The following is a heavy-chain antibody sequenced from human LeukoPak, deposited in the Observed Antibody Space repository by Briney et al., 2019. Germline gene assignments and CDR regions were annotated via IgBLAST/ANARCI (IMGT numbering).Heavy chain of an antibody. CDR3: APQGDDYVWGSYRPNNWFDP. CDR2: ISSSSSYI. D-gene: IGHD3-16*02. Sequence: GGSLRLSCAASGFTFSSYSMNWVRQAPGKGLEWVSSISSSSSYIYYADSVKGRFTISRDNAKNPLYLQMNSLRAEDTAVYYCAPQGDDYVWGSYRPNNWFDPWGQGTLVTVSS. V-gene: IGHV3-21*01. CDR1: GFTFSSYS. J-gene: IGHJ5*02.